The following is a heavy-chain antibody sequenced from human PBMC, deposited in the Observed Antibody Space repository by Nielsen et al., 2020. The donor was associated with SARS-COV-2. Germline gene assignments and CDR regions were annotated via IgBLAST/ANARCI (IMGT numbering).Heavy chain of an antibody. CDR1: GGSFSGYY. Sequence: SETLSLTCAVYGGSFSGYYWSWIRQPPGKGLEWIGEINHSGSTNYNPSLKSRVTISVDTSKNQFSLKLSSVTAADTAVYYCARGRQWLVLLKRSVGMDVWGQGTTVTVSS. J-gene: IGHJ6*02. CDR3: ARGRQWLVLLKRSVGMDV. V-gene: IGHV4-34*01. CDR2: INHSGST. D-gene: IGHD6-19*01.